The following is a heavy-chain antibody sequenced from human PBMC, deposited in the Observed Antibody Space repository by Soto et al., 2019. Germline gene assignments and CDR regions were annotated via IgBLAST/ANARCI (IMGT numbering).Heavy chain of an antibody. CDR3: AKDRSMVHDYGDYVEYFQH. J-gene: IGHJ1*01. Sequence: GGSLRLSCAASGFTFSSYAMSWVRQAPGKGLEWVSAISGSGGSTYYADSVKGRFTISRDNSKNTLYLQMNSLRAEDTAVYYCAKDRSMVHDYGDYVEYFQHWGQGTLVTVSS. CDR2: ISGSGGST. D-gene: IGHD4-17*01. V-gene: IGHV3-23*01. CDR1: GFTFSSYA.